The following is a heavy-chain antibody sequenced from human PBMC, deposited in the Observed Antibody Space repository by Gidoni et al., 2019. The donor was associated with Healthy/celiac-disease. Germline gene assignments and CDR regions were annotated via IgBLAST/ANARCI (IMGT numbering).Heavy chain of an antibody. D-gene: IGHD3-3*01. CDR2: INPRGGST. Sequence: QVQLVQSGAEVKKPGSSVKVSCKASGYTFTSYYMHWVRQAPGQGLEWMGIINPRGGSTSYAQKFQGRVTMTRDTSTSTVYMELSSLRSEDTAVYYCARDHPIWLGYFDYWGQGTLVTVSS. J-gene: IGHJ4*02. CDR1: GYTFTSYY. V-gene: IGHV1-46*01. CDR3: ARDHPIWLGYFDY.